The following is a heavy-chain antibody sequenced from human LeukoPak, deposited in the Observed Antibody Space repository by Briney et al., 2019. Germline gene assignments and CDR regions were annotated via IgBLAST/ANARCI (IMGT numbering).Heavy chain of an antibody. D-gene: IGHD6-13*01. CDR1: GGSISSSNW. Sequence: SETLSLTCAVSGGSISSSNWWSWVRQPPGKGLEWIGEIYHSGSTNYNPSLKSRVTISVDKSKNQFSLKLSSVTAAGTAVYYCARNPSIAAAGTGFDYWGQGTLVTVSS. CDR2: IYHSGST. CDR3: ARNPSIAAAGTGFDY. V-gene: IGHV4-4*02. J-gene: IGHJ4*02.